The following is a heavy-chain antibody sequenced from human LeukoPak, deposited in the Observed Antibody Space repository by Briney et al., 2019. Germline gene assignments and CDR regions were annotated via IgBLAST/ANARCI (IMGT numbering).Heavy chain of an antibody. CDR2: ISYDGSNK. CDR3: ARAEMVTIDY. V-gene: IGHV3-30-3*01. Sequence: GRSLRLSCAASGFTFSSYAMHWVRQAPGKGLEWVAVISYDGSNKYYADSVKGRFTISRDNSKNTLYLQMNSLRAEDTAVYYCARAEMVTIDYWGQGTLVTVSS. J-gene: IGHJ4*02. D-gene: IGHD5-18*01. CDR1: GFTFSSYA.